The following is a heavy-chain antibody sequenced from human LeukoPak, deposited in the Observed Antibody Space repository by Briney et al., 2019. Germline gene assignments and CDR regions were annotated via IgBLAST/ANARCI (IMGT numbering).Heavy chain of an antibody. CDR2: IYYSGST. Sequence: LSLTCTVSGASITSDIFYWNWIRQSPGKGLEWIGYIYYSGSTYYNPSLKSRVTISVDTSENQFSLKLSSVTAADTAVYYCARYSGSYSFDYWGQGSLVTVSS. CDR3: ARYSGSYSFDY. CDR1: GASITSDIFY. V-gene: IGHV4-31*03. J-gene: IGHJ4*02. D-gene: IGHD1-26*01.